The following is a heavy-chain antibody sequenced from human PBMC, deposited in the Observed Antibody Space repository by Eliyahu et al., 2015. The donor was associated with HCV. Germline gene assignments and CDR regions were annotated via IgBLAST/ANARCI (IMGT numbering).Heavy chain of an antibody. CDR1: GFTVSSNY. Sequence: EVQLVESGGGLIQPGGSLRLSCAASGFTVSSNYMSWVRQAPGKGLEGVSVIYSSGNTYYADSVKGRFTISRDNSKNTLYLQMNSLRAEDTAVYYCATDIYCSSTNCGAYWGQGTLVTVSS. V-gene: IGHV3-53*01. J-gene: IGHJ4*02. CDR2: IYSSGNT. D-gene: IGHD2-2*01. CDR3: ATDIYCSSTNCGAY.